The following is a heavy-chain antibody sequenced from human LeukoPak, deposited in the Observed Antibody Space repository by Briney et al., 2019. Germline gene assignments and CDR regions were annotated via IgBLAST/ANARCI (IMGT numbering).Heavy chain of an antibody. V-gene: IGHV4-59*01. Sequence: SETLSLTCTVSGGSISSYYWSWIRQPPGKGLEWIGYIYYSGSTNYNPFLKSRVTISVDTSKNQFSLKLSSVTAADTAVYYCARTNGATYDYVWGSYRPYYFDYWGQGTLATVSS. D-gene: IGHD3-16*02. CDR2: IYYSGST. J-gene: IGHJ4*02. CDR3: ARTNGATYDYVWGSYRPYYFDY. CDR1: GGSISSYY.